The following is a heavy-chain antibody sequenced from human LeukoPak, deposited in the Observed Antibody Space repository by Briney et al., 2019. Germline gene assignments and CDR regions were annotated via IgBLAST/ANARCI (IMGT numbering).Heavy chain of an antibody. CDR1: GYTFTGYD. V-gene: IGHV1-8*03. D-gene: IGHD4-17*01. CDR2: MNPNSGNT. J-gene: IGHJ4*02. CDR3: AREGGHYGDYVRTPDH. Sequence: GASVKVSCKASGYTFTGYDINWVRQATGQGLEWMGWMNPNSGNTGYAQKFQGRVTITRNTSISTAYMELSSLRSEDTAVYYCAREGGHYGDYVRTPDHWGQGTLVTVSS.